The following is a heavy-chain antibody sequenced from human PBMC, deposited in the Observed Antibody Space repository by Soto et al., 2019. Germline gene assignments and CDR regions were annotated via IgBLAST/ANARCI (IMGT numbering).Heavy chain of an antibody. Sequence: QVQLVESGGGVVQPGRSLRLSCAASGFIFSTSAMHWVRQAPGKGLEWVAGISYDGSKTYHADSVKGRFTISRDNSKNTLYLQMNSLRGADTAVYYCAKEGPYSSGWSAFDYWGQGTLVTVSS. D-gene: IGHD6-19*01. CDR3: AKEGPYSSGWSAFDY. V-gene: IGHV3-30*18. J-gene: IGHJ4*02. CDR1: GFIFSTSA. CDR2: ISYDGSKT.